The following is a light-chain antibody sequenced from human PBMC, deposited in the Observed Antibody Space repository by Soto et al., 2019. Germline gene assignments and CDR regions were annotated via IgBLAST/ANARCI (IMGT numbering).Light chain of an antibody. J-gene: IGLJ2*01. Sequence: QSVLTQPPSVSGAPGQRVTISCTGSSSNIGAGFDVHWYQQLPGTAPKLLIYGNSNRPSGVPDRFSGSKSGTSASLAITGLLAEDEADYYCQSYHSSLVFGGGTKVTVL. V-gene: IGLV1-40*01. CDR2: GNS. CDR3: QSYHSSLV. CDR1: SSNIGAGFD.